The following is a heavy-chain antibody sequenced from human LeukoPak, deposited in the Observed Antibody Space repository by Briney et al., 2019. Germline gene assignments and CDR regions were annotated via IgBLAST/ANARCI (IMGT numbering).Heavy chain of an antibody. J-gene: IGHJ4*02. CDR1: GGSFSGYY. Sequence: SETLSLTCAVYGGSFSGYYWSWIRQPPGKGLEWIGEINHSGSTNYNPSLKSRVTISVDTSKNQFSLKLSSVTAADTAVYYCARNYYDSSGLDYWGQGTLVTVSS. D-gene: IGHD3-22*01. CDR2: INHSGST. V-gene: IGHV4-34*01. CDR3: ARNYYDSSGLDY.